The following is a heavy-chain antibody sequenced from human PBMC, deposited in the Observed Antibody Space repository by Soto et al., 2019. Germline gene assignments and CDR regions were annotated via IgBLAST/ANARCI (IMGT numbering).Heavy chain of an antibody. V-gene: IGHV3-30*18. CDR1: GFTFSSYG. J-gene: IGHJ3*02. CDR3: ANIMARPPGAFDI. Sequence: GGSLRLSCAASGFTFSSYGIHWGRQAPGKGLEWVAVISYDGSNKYYADSVKGRFTISRDNSKNTLYLQMNSLRAEDTAVYYCANIMARPPGAFDIWGQGTMVTVSS. D-gene: IGHD6-6*01. CDR2: ISYDGSNK.